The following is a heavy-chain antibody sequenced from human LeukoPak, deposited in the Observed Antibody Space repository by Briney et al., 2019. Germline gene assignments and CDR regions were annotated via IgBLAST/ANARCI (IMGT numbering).Heavy chain of an antibody. CDR2: IYYSGSA. V-gene: IGHV4-39*07. J-gene: IGHJ5*02. CDR3: ARAGDYGDYVGWFDP. D-gene: IGHD4-17*01. Sequence: PSETLSLTCTVSGGSISSRSYYWGWIRQPPGKGLEWIGSIYYSGSAYYNPSLKSRVTMSVDTSKNQFSLKLTSVTAADTAVYYCARAGDYGDYVGWFDPWGQGTLVTVSS. CDR1: GGSISSRSYY.